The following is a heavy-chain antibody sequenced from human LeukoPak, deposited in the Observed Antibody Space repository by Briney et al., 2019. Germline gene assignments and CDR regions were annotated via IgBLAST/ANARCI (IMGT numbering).Heavy chain of an antibody. CDR2: IKTDGTYT. J-gene: IGHJ4*02. CDR1: GFTFSRYW. CDR3: VADLGDYADF. V-gene: IGHV3-74*01. Sequence: QPGRSLRLSCAASGFTFSRYWMHWVRQAPGEGLVWVSRIKTDGTYTSNADSVKGRFTISRDNAKSTLYLQMNSLRVEDTAVYYCVADLGDYADFWGQGTLVTVSS.